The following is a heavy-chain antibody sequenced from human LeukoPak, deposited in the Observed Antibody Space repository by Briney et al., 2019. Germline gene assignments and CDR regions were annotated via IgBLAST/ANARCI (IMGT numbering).Heavy chain of an antibody. J-gene: IGHJ4*02. CDR2: IYDSGST. Sequence: PSETLSLTCTVSGGTFSSYDWNWIRQPTGKGLEWIGYIYDSGSTNYNPSLKSRVTISADTSKNQFSLKLSSVTAADTAVYYCARWGWLRSYYFHYWGQGTLVTVSS. D-gene: IGHD5-12*01. CDR1: GGTFSSYD. V-gene: IGHV4-59*01. CDR3: ARWGWLRSYYFHY.